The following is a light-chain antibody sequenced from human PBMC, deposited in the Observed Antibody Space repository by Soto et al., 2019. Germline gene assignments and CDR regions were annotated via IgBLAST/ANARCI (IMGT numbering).Light chain of an antibody. Sequence: EIVMTQSPGTLSVSPEERATLSCRASQSVSSNLAWYQQKPGQAPSLLIYGASTRATGIPARFSGSGSGTEFALTISSLQSEDFAVYYCQQYNNWPRTFGQGTKVEIK. CDR2: GAS. V-gene: IGKV3-15*01. CDR1: QSVSSN. J-gene: IGKJ1*01. CDR3: QQYNNWPRT.